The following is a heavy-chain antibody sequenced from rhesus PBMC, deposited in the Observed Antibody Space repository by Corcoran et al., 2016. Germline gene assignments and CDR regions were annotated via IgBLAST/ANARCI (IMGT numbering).Heavy chain of an antibody. D-gene: IGHD1-26*01. Sequence: QVQLQEAGPGLVQPSATLSLPCAVSGGPISSGYSYWSWIRPPPGKGMAWSGDITYSGSTSYNPSLNSRVTISRDTSKNQFSLKLSSVTAADTAGYDCAIARGLITGAEYFDFWGQGALVTVSS. CDR3: AIARGLITGAEYFDF. J-gene: IGHJ1*01. CDR1: GGPISSGYSY. CDR2: ITYSGST. V-gene: IGHV4-122*02.